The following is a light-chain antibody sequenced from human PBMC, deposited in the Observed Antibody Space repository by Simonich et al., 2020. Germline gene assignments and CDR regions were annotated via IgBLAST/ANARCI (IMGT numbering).Light chain of an antibody. Sequence: EIVMTQSPATLSVSPGERATLSCRARQSVSSNLAWYQQKPGQAPRLLIYGASTRATGIPARFSGSGSGTDFTLTISSMQSEDFAVYYCQQYNNWRGTFGQGTKVEIK. J-gene: IGKJ1*01. V-gene: IGKV3-15*01. CDR1: QSVSSN. CDR2: GAS. CDR3: QQYNNWRGT.